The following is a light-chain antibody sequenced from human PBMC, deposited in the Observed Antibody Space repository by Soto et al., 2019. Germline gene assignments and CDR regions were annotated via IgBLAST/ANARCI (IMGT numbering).Light chain of an antibody. V-gene: IGKV3-20*01. CDR1: QSVSSSY. J-gene: IGKJ5*01. CDR2: GAS. CDR3: QQYCSSPLVT. Sequence: DIVLTQSPGTLSLSPGERATLSCRASQSVSSSYLAWYQQKPGQAPRLLIYGASSRATGIPDRFSGSGSGTDFTLPISSLVHEDCAGSYCQQYCSSPLVTFGQGTRLEIK.